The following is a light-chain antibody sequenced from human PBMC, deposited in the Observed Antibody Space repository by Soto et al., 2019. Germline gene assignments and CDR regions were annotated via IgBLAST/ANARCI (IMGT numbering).Light chain of an antibody. CDR3: QSYDSSLSGVV. Sequence: QSVLTQPPSVSGAPGQRVTISCTGSSSNIGAGYDVHWYQQLPGTAPKLLIYGNSNRPSGVPDRFSGSKSGTSASLAITGPQAEDDADYYCQSYDSSLSGVVFGGGTKVTVL. J-gene: IGLJ2*01. V-gene: IGLV1-40*01. CDR1: SSNIGAGYD. CDR2: GNS.